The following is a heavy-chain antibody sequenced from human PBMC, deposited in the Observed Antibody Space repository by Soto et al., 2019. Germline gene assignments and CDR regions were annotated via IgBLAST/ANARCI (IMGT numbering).Heavy chain of an antibody. CDR2: IYYSGST. CDR3: ARGGYCSGGSCYRLCYFDL. V-gene: IGHV4-59*11. CDR1: GGSISGHH. Sequence: SETLSLTCTVSGGSISGHHWNWIRQPPGKGLEWIGYIYYSGSTNYNPSLESRVTISVDTSKNQFSLRLNSVTAADTAVYFCARGGYCSGGSCYRLCYFDLWGRGALVTVSS. J-gene: IGHJ2*01. D-gene: IGHD2-15*01.